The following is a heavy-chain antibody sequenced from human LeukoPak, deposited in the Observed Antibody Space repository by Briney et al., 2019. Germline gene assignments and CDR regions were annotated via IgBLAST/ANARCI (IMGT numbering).Heavy chain of an antibody. CDR2: IRSKANSYAT. D-gene: IGHD3-3*01. CDR1: GFTFSGSA. J-gene: IGHJ3*02. CDR3: TRLGYDFWSGYYNGPSDAFDI. V-gene: IGHV3-73*01. Sequence: GGSLRLSCAASGFTFSGSAMHGVRQASGKGLEWVGRIRSKANSYATAYAASVKGRFTISRDDSKNTAYLQMNSLKTEDTAVYYCTRLGYDFWSGYYNGPSDAFDIWGQGTMVTVSS.